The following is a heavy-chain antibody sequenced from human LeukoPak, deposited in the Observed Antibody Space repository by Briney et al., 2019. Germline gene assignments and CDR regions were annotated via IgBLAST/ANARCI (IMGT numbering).Heavy chain of an antibody. CDR2: INPNSGGT. V-gene: IGHV1-2*02. CDR3: ARGGTAVVASAIDY. Sequence: ASVKVSCKASGYTFTGYYMHWVRQAPGQGLEWMGWINPNSGGTNYAQKFQGRVTMTRDTSTSTVYMQLSSLRSEDTAVYYCARGGTAVVASAIDYWGQGTLVTVSS. CDR1: GYTFTGYY. D-gene: IGHD4-23*01. J-gene: IGHJ4*02.